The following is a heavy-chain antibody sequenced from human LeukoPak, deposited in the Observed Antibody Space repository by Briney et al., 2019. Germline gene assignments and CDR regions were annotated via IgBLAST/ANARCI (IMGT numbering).Heavy chain of an antibody. V-gene: IGHV7-4-1*02. CDR3: VRNGIYPLIYYDY. J-gene: IGHJ4*02. Sequence: GASVKVSCKASGYTFTYYTMNWVRQAPGQGLEWIGWINTNTGNPTYAQGFTGRFVFSLDTSVSTAFLQISSLKAADTAVYYCVRNGIYPLIYYDYWGQGTPVTVSS. CDR2: INTNTGNP. D-gene: IGHD5-12*01. CDR1: GYTFTYYT.